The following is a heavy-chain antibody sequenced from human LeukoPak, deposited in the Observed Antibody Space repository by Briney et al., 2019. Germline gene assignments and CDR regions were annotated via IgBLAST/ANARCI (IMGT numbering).Heavy chain of an antibody. CDR1: GYTFTSYG. Sequence: ASVKVSCKASGYTFTSYGISWVRQAPGRGLEWMGWISAYNGNTNYAQKLQGRVTMTTDTSTSTAYMELRSLRSDDTAVYYCARDLGAPSSGWFIDYWGQGTLVTVSS. J-gene: IGHJ4*02. CDR2: ISAYNGNT. V-gene: IGHV1-18*01. D-gene: IGHD6-19*01. CDR3: ARDLGAPSSGWFIDY.